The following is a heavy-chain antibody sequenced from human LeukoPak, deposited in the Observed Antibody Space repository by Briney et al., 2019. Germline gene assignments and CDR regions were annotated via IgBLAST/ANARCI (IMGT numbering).Heavy chain of an antibody. V-gene: IGHV4-59*13. J-gene: IGHJ2*01. CDR2: IYYSGST. CDR3: ARAGVVTNPNSYWYFDL. CDR1: GGSIRSYY. D-gene: IGHD3-3*01. Sequence: PSETLSLTCTLSGGSIRSYYWSWIRQPPGKGLEWIGYIYYSGSTNYNPSLESRVTISVDTSKNQFSLKLNSVTAADTAVYYCARAGVVTNPNSYWYFDLWGRGTPVTVSS.